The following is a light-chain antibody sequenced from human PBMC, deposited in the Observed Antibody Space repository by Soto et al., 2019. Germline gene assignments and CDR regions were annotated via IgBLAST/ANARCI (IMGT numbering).Light chain of an antibody. V-gene: IGKV3-15*01. CDR2: GAS. Sequence: EIVMTQSPATLSVSPGERATLSCRASQSVSSNLAWYQQKPGQAPRLLIYGASTRATGIPARFSGSGSGTECTLTISSLQSEDFAVYYCQQYNNWPPWTFGQGTKVE. J-gene: IGKJ1*01. CDR1: QSVSSN. CDR3: QQYNNWPPWT.